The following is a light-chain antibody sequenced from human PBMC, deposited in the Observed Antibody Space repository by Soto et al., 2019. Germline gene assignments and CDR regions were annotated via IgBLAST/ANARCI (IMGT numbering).Light chain of an antibody. J-gene: IGKJ4*01. V-gene: IGKV3-20*01. Sequence: EIVLTQSPGTLSLSPGERATLSCRASQSVSSSYLAWYQQKPGQAPRLLIYGASSRATGITHRFSGSGSGTDFTLTTSRLEPEDVAVYYCQQYGSSPPLTFGGGTKVEIK. CDR3: QQYGSSPPLT. CDR1: QSVSSSY. CDR2: GAS.